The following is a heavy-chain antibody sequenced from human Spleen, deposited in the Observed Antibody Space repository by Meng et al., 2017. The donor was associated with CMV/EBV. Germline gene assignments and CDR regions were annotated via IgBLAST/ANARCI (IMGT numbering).Heavy chain of an antibody. D-gene: IGHD2-2*01. CDR1: GYTFLSYG. J-gene: IGHJ5*02. CDR2: ISVYNGNT. Sequence: ASVKVSCKASGYTFLSYGINWVRQAPGQGLEWMGWISVYNGNTKYAQKFQDRVTMTTDTSTSTAYMELRSLRSDDTAVYYCARVPAAILEYNWIDPWGQGTLVTVSS. V-gene: IGHV1-18*01. CDR3: ARVPAAILEYNWIDP.